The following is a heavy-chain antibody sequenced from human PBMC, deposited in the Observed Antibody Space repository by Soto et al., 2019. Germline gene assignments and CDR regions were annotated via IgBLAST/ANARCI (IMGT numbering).Heavy chain of an antibody. CDR3: ARESRPAGYYYGMDV. Sequence: GASVKVSCKASGGTFSSYAISWVRQAPGQGLEWMGGIIPIFGTANYAQKFQGRVTITADESTSTAYMELSSLRSEDTAVYYCARESRPAGYYYGMDVWGQGTTVTVSS. CDR2: IIPIFGTA. J-gene: IGHJ6*02. V-gene: IGHV1-69*13. D-gene: IGHD6-19*01. CDR1: GGTFSSYA.